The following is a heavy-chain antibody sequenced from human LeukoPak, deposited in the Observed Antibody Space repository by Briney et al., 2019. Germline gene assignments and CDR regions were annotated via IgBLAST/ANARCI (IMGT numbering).Heavy chain of an antibody. CDR1: GFTFSSYA. CDR3: ARDPGSYSSSYGHYYYYMDV. J-gene: IGHJ6*03. D-gene: IGHD6-13*01. Sequence: GGSLRLSCAASGFTFSSYAMHWVRQAPGKGLEWVAVISYDGSNKYYADSVKGRFTISRDNAKNSLYLQMNSLRAEDTALYYCARDPGSYSSSYGHYYYYMDVWGKGTTVTVSS. V-gene: IGHV3-30*04. CDR2: ISYDGSNK.